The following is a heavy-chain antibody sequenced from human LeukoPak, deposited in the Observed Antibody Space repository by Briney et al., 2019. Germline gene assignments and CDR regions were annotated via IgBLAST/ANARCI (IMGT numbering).Heavy chain of an antibody. V-gene: IGHV5-51*01. Sequence: GESLKISCKGSGYRFTSYWIGWVRQMPGKGLEWMGIISPSDSDTRYSPSLQGQVTISVDKSISTAYLLWSSLQPSDTAIYYCARTYSHGRNDAFDLWGPGTVVTVSS. CDR2: ISPSDSDT. D-gene: IGHD5-18*01. J-gene: IGHJ3*01. CDR1: GYRFTSYW. CDR3: ARTYSHGRNDAFDL.